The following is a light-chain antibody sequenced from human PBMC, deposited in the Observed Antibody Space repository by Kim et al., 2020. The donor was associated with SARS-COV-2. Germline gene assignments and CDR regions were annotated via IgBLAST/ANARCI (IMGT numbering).Light chain of an antibody. J-gene: IGKJ2*03. CDR2: GGS. Sequence: QPASISCKSSESLLYSEGKTYLFWYVQKPGQSPPLLIYGGSNRFSGVSERFGGSGSGTDFTLKISRVETEDVGIYYCMQGVRLYSFGQGTKLEI. V-gene: IGKV2-29*03. CDR1: ESLLYSEGKTY. CDR3: MQGVRLYS.